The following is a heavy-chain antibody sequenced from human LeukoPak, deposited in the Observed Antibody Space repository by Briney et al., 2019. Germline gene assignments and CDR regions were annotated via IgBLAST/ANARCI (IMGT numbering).Heavy chain of an antibody. CDR2: ISSSSSYI. D-gene: IGHD3-22*01. V-gene: IGHV3-21*01. Sequence: GGSLRLSCAASGFTFSSYSMNWVRQAPGKGLEWVSSISSSSSYIYYADSVKGRFTISRDNAKNSLYLQMNSLRAEDTAVYYCARHLTHYYDSPFDYWGQGTLVTVSS. CDR3: ARHLTHYYDSPFDY. CDR1: GFTFSSYS. J-gene: IGHJ4*02.